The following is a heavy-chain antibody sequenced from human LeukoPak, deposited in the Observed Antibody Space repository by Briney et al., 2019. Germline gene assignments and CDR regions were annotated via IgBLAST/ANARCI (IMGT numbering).Heavy chain of an antibody. CDR3: ARFSRDGYNDDAFDI. J-gene: IGHJ3*02. Sequence: SVKVSCKASGGTFNSYAISWVRQAPGQGLEWMGGIIPIFGTANYAQKFQGRVTITTDESTSTAYMELSSLRSEDTAVYYCARFSRDGYNDDAFDIWGQGTMVTVSS. CDR2: IIPIFGTA. CDR1: GGTFNSYA. V-gene: IGHV1-69*05. D-gene: IGHD5-24*01.